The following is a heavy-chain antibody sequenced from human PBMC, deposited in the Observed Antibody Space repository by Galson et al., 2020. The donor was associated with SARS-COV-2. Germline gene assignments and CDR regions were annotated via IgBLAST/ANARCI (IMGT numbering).Heavy chain of an antibody. Sequence: SGPTLVKPTQTLTLTCTFSGFSLSTFGVGVGWVRQPPGKALEWLALIYWDNDKRYNPFMKSRLTINKDTSKNQVVLTMTNMDPVDTATYYCAQRARLLVPGMDWFDPGGQGTLVTVSS. D-gene: IGHD5-18*01. CDR1: GFSLSTFGVG. CDR3: AQRARLLVPGMDWFDP. CDR2: IYWDNDK. V-gene: IGHV2-5*02. J-gene: IGHJ5*02.